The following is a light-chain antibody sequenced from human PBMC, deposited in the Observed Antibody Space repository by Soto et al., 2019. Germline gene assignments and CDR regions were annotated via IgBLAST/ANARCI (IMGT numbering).Light chain of an antibody. CDR2: DAS. Sequence: DTPMTQSPSTVSASGGERVTSSCLASQNISTWLAWFQQKPGKAPNLLIYDASSLQSGVPSRFSGSGSGTQFTLTISSLQPDDFATYFCQQYNSYSITFGQGTRLEIK. CDR1: QNISTW. CDR3: QQYNSYSIT. J-gene: IGKJ5*01. V-gene: IGKV1-5*01.